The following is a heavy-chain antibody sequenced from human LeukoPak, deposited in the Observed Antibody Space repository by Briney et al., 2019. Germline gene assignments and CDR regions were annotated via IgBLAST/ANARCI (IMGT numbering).Heavy chain of an antibody. J-gene: IGHJ4*02. CDR2: ISSSSSYI. CDR3: ATNPRGGVVPAAIYFDY. Sequence: PGGSLRLSCAASGFTFSSYSMNWVRQAPGKGLEWVSSISSSSSYIYYADSVKGRFTISRDNAKNSLYLQMNSLRAEDTAVCYCATNPRGGVVPAAIYFDYWGQGTLVTVSS. CDR1: GFTFSSYS. D-gene: IGHD2-2*01. V-gene: IGHV3-21*01.